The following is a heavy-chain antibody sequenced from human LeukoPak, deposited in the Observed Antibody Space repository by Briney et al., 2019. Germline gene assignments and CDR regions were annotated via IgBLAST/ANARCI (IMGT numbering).Heavy chain of an antibody. Sequence: GGSLRLSCAASGFTFSSYEMNWVRQAPGKGLEWVSAISNSGGSTYYADSVKGRFTISRDNSKNTVYLQMNSLRAEDTAVYYCAKDGYVSWAYQLSHFDYWGQGTPVTVSS. J-gene: IGHJ4*02. CDR3: AKDGYVSWAYQLSHFDY. D-gene: IGHD2-2*03. CDR1: GFTFSSYE. CDR2: ISNSGGST. V-gene: IGHV3-23*01.